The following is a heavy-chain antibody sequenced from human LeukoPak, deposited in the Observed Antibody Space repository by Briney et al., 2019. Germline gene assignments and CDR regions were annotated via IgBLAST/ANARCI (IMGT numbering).Heavy chain of an antibody. CDR2: IVGSGAST. Sequence: GGSLRLSCAASGFTFSSCAMSWVRQAPGKGLEWVSAIVGSGASTYYADSVKGRFTISRGNSKNTLHLQMNSLRAEDTAIYHCAKVRVVGDYNWFFDLWGRGTLVTVSS. CDR3: AKVRVVGDYNWFFDL. D-gene: IGHD4-17*01. J-gene: IGHJ2*01. CDR1: GFTFSSCA. V-gene: IGHV3-23*01.